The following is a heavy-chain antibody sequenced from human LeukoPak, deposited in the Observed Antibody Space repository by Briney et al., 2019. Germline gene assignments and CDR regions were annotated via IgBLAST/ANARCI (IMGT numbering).Heavy chain of an antibody. CDR2: ISYDGSNK. CDR1: GFTFSSYA. D-gene: IGHD4-17*01. CDR3: AKAYGDYGSDYYMDV. Sequence: GGSLRLSCAASGFTFSSYAMHWVRQAPGKGLEWVAVISYDGSNKYYADSVKGRFTISRDSSKNTLYLQMNSLRAEDTAVYYCAKAYGDYGSDYYMDVWGKGTTVTVSS. V-gene: IGHV3-30*04. J-gene: IGHJ6*03.